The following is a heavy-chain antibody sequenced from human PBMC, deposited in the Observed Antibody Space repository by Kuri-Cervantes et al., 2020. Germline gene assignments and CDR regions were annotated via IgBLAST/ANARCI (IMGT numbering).Heavy chain of an antibody. CDR1: GYTITNYG. D-gene: IGHD5-24*01. Sequence: SVKVSCKASGYTITNYGITWVRQAPGQGLEWMGGIIPIFGTANYAQKFQGRVTITTDESTSTAYMELSSLRSEDTAVYYCAVQFRDSNWFDPWGQGTLVTVSS. V-gene: IGHV1-69*05. J-gene: IGHJ5*02. CDR2: IIPIFGTA. CDR3: AVQFRDSNWFDP.